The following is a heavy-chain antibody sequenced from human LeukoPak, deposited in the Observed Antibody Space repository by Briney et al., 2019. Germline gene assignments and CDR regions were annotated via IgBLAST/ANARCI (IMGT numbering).Heavy chain of an antibody. V-gene: IGHV1-8*03. D-gene: IGHD2/OR15-2a*01. J-gene: IGHJ4*02. Sequence: VASVKVSCKASGYTFTSYDINWVRQATGQGLEWMGWMNPNSGNTGYAQKFQGRVTITRNTSISTAYMELSSLRSEDTAVYYCAREIYEKDQFDYWGQGTLVTVSS. CDR2: MNPNSGNT. CDR3: AREIYEKDQFDY. CDR1: GYTFTSYD.